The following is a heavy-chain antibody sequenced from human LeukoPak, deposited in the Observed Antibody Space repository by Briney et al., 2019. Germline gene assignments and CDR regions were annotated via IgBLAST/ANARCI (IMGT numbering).Heavy chain of an antibody. V-gene: IGHV4-39*01. Sequence: PSETLSLTCTVSGGSISNSAYYWGWIRQPPGKGLEWIGSIYYSGSTYYNPSLKSRVTISVDTSKNQFSLKLSSVTAADTAVYYCARLAPDRLPDYWGQGTLVTVSS. J-gene: IGHJ4*02. CDR3: ARLAPDRLPDY. CDR2: IYYSGST. D-gene: IGHD2-21*01. CDR1: GGSISNSAYY.